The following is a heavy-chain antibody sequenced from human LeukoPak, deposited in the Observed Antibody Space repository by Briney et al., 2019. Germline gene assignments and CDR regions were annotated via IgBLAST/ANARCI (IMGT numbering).Heavy chain of an antibody. CDR1: GGTFSSYA. CDR2: IIPIFGTA. Sequence: SVKVSCKASGGTFSSYAISWVRQAPGQGLEWMGGIIPIFGTANYAQMFQGRVTITADESTSTAYMELSSLRSEDTAVYYCARHYDILTGPLRYWGQGTLVTVSS. D-gene: IGHD3-9*01. V-gene: IGHV1-69*01. CDR3: ARHYDILTGPLRY. J-gene: IGHJ4*02.